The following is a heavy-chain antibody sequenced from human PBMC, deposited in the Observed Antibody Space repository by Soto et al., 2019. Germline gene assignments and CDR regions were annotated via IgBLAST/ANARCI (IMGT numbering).Heavy chain of an antibody. CDR3: ARSLKERIVVVPAAMRAFDI. D-gene: IGHD2-2*01. V-gene: IGHV4-34*01. J-gene: IGHJ3*02. Sequence: QVQLQQWGAGLLKPSETLSLTCAVYGGSFSGYYWSWIRQPPGKGLEWIGEINHSGSTNYNPSLKSRVTISVDTSKNQFSLKLSSVTAADTAVYYCARSLKERIVVVPAAMRAFDIWGQGTMVTVSS. CDR2: INHSGST. CDR1: GGSFSGYY.